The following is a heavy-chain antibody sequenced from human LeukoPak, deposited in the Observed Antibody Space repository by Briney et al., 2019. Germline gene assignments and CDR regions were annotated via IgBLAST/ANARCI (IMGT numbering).Heavy chain of an antibody. CDR3: ARDTDSLLGSTYYYDSSGNFDY. J-gene: IGHJ4*02. CDR1: GFTFDDYA. Sequence: GRSLRLSCAASGFTFDDYAMHWVRQAPGKGLEWVSGISWNSGSIGYADSVKGRFTISRDNAKNSLYLQMNSLRAEDTAVYYCARDTDSLLGSTYYYDSSGNFDYWGQGTLVTVSS. CDR2: ISWNSGSI. D-gene: IGHD3-22*01. V-gene: IGHV3-9*01.